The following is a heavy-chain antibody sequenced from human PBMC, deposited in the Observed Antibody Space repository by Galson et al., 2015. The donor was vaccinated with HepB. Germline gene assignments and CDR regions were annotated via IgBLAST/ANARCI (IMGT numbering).Heavy chain of an antibody. V-gene: IGHV1-3*01. CDR3: ARDGIVGATLYYGMDV. J-gene: IGHJ6*02. CDR1: GYTFTSYA. CDR2: INAGNGNT. Sequence: SVKVSCKASGYTFTSYAMHWVRQAPGQRLEWMGWINAGNGNTKYSQKFQGRVTITRDTSESTAYMELSSLRCEDTAVYYCARDGIVGATLYYGMDVWGQGTTVTV. D-gene: IGHD1-26*01.